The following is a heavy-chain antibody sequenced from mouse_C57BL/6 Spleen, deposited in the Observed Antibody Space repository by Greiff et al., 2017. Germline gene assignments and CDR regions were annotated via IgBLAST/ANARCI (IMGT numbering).Heavy chain of an antibody. CDR3: ARHNGNYPLDY. CDR2: ISSGGSYT. Sequence: DVQLVESGGDLVKPGGSLKLSCAASGFTFSSYGMSWVRQTPDKRLEWVATISSGGSYTYYPDSVKGRFTISRDNAKNTLYLQMSSLKSEDTAMYYCARHNGNYPLDYWGQGTTLTVSS. J-gene: IGHJ2*01. CDR1: GFTFSSYG. V-gene: IGHV5-6*01. D-gene: IGHD2-1*01.